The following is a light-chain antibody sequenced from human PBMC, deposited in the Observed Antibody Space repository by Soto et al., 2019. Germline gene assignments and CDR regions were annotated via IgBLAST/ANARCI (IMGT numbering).Light chain of an antibody. CDR3: TSYTRTSTWV. V-gene: IGLV2-14*01. CDR2: EVS. CDR1: SSDVGDYNY. Sequence: QSALTQPASVSGSPGQSITISCTGTSSDVGDYNYVSWYQQHPGKAPKLMIYEVSYRPSGVPNRFSGSKSGNTASLTISGLQAEDEADYYCTSYTRTSTWVFGGGTQLTVL. J-gene: IGLJ7*01.